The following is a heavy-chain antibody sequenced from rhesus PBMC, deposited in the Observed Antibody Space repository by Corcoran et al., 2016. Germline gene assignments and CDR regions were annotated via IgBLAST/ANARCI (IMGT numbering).Heavy chain of an antibody. CDR3: ARYLRGGLWYLDL. CDR2: VFGGSGST. J-gene: IGHJ2*01. Sequence: QVQLQESGPGLVNPSATLSLPCVFSVGSIIYNYWAWIRQSPGQGRAWIGSVFGGSGSTNYNPSLKSRVTISIDPSKNQLSLRRNSVTAADTAVYCCARYLRGGLWYLDLWGPGTPI. CDR1: VGSIIYNY. D-gene: IGHD2-33*01. V-gene: IGHV4-147*01.